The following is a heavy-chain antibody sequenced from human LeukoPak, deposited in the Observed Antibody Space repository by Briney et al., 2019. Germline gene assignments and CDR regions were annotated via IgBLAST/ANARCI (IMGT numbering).Heavy chain of an antibody. CDR1: GFTFTNYA. J-gene: IGHJ2*01. CDR3: ARHFLTTGNLWYFDL. D-gene: IGHD1-1*01. CDR2: FSAYNGNT. V-gene: IGHV1-18*01. Sequence: GASVKVSCKASGFTFTNYAVSWLRQAPGQGLEWMGWFSAYNGNTNYAQKFQGRVTMTTDTSTSTVYMEVMSLRSDDTAMYYCARHFLTTGNLWYFDLLGRGTLATVSS.